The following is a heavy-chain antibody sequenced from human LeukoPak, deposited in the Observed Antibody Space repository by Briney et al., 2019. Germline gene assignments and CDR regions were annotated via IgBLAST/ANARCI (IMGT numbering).Heavy chain of an antibody. J-gene: IGHJ4*02. Sequence: PVGSLRLSCAASGFTFSSYSMNWVRQAPGKGLEWVSSISSSSSYIYYADSVKGRFTIPRDNAKNSLYLQMNSLRAEDTAVYYCARTSVAVAGQPFDYWGQGTLVTVSS. CDR3: ARTSVAVAGQPFDY. V-gene: IGHV3-21*01. CDR2: ISSSSSYI. CDR1: GFTFSSYS. D-gene: IGHD6-19*01.